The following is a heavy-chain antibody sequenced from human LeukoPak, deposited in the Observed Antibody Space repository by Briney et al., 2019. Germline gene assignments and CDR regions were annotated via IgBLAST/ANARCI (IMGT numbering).Heavy chain of an antibody. CDR1: GGSISSSSYY. Sequence: SETLSLTCTVSGGSISSSSYYWGWFRQPPGKGLEWIGSIYYSGSTYYNPSLKSRVTISVDTSKNQFSLNLSSVTAADTAVYYCARRNIAVAGYWYFDLWGRGTLLTASS. D-gene: IGHD6-19*01. CDR2: IYYSGST. CDR3: ARRNIAVAGYWYFDL. J-gene: IGHJ2*01. V-gene: IGHV4-39*01.